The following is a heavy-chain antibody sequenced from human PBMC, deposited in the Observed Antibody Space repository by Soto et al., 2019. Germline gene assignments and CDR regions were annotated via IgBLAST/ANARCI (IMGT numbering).Heavy chain of an antibody. CDR1: GYTFTVYY. J-gene: IGHJ4*02. CDR3: ARDLAKGGGSAGFDY. D-gene: IGHD1-26*01. CDR2: INPKSGGT. Sequence: QVQLVQSGAEVKKPGASVNVSCKASGYTFTVYYMHWVRQAPGHGLEWRGRINPKSGGTMYPQKLQGRVTMTWDTTISTAYMALTRLRSDDTAVYYCARDLAKGGGSAGFDYWGQGTLVTVAS. V-gene: IGHV1-2*02.